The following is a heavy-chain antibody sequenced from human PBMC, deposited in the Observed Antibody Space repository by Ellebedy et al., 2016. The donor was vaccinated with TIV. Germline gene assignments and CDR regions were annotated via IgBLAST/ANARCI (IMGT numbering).Heavy chain of an antibody. J-gene: IGHJ4*02. V-gene: IGHV1-69*04. Sequence: SVKVSCXASGGTFSSYAISWVRQAPGQGLEWMGRIIPILGIANYAQKFQGRVTITADESTSTAYMELSSLRSEDTAVYYCTTVRDMGELLAVDYWGQGTRVTVSS. CDR3: TTVRDMGELLAVDY. CDR1: GGTFSSYA. CDR2: IIPILGIA. D-gene: IGHD1-26*01.